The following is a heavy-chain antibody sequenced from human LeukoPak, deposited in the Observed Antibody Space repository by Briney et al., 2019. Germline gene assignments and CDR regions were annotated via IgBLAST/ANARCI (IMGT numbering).Heavy chain of an antibody. V-gene: IGHV1-69*05. CDR1: GGTLTSYA. D-gene: IGHD1-7*01. CDR2: IIPIFGTA. J-gene: IGHJ6*03. Sequence: GASVKVSCKASGGTLTSYAISWLRQAPGQGLEWMGGIIPIFGTANYAQKFQGRVTITTDESTSTAYMELSSLRSEDTAVYYCARGRVVTGTTAITHYYYYYMDVWGKGTTVTVSS. CDR3: ARGRVVTGTTAITHYYYYYMDV.